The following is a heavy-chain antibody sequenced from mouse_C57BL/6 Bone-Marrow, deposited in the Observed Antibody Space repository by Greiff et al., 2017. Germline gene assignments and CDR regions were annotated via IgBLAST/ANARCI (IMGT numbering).Heavy chain of an antibody. CDR3: ASTFYFDY. J-gene: IGHJ2*01. CDR2: ISDGGSYT. CDR1: GFTFSSYA. Sequence: EVQLVESGGGLVKPGGSLKLSCAASGFTFSSYAMSWVRQTPEKRLEWVATISDGGSYTYYPDNVKGRFTISRDNAKNNLYLHMSHLKSEDTAMYYCASTFYFDYWGQGTPLTVSS. V-gene: IGHV5-4*01.